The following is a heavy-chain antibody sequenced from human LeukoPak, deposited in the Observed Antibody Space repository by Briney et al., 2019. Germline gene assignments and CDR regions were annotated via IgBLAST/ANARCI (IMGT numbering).Heavy chain of an antibody. V-gene: IGHV1-24*01. D-gene: IGHD2-15*01. J-gene: IGHJ5*02. Sequence: ASVKVSCKVSGYTLTELSMHRVRQAPGKGLEWMGGFDPEDGETIYAQKFQGRVTMTEDTSTDTAYMELSSLRSEDTAVYYCAIVTSILSDDFDPWGQGTLVTVSS. CDR2: FDPEDGET. CDR1: GYTLTELS. CDR3: AIVTSILSDDFDP.